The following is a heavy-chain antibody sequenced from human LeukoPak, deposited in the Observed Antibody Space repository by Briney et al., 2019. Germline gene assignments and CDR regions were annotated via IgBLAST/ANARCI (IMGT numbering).Heavy chain of an antibody. Sequence: SETLSLTCTVSGGSISSYYWSWIRQPAGKGLEWIGRIYTSGSTNYNPSLKSRVTMSVDTSKNQFSLRLSSVTAADTAVYYCARDGPYCGGDCYLSWGQGTLVTVSS. D-gene: IGHD2-21*01. J-gene: IGHJ5*02. CDR2: IYTSGST. CDR1: GGSISSYY. CDR3: ARDGPYCGGDCYLS. V-gene: IGHV4-4*07.